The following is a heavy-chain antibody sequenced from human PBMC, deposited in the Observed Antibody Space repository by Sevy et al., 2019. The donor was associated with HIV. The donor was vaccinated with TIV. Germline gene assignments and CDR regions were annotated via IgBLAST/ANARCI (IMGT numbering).Heavy chain of an antibody. J-gene: IGHJ5*02. D-gene: IGHD2-15*01. Sequence: GGSLRLSCAASGFTFSSHGMHWVRRAQGKGLEWVGLISFVGNKNYYPDSVKGLFTISRDNSKNTLYLQMNGLRAEDTAVYYCAKGEGYCSGGSCNPGVSWGQGTLVTVSS. CDR2: ISFVGNKN. CDR1: GFTFSSHG. CDR3: AKGEGYCSGGSCNPGVS. V-gene: IGHV3-30*18.